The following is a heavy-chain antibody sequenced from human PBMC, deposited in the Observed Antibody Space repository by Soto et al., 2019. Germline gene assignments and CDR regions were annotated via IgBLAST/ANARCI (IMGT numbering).Heavy chain of an antibody. CDR1: GFSLTSPGMC. Sequence: SGPTLVNPTETLTVTCTFSGFSLTSPGMCVSWIRQSPGKALEWLALIERDDDDKYYSTSLKTRLTISKDTRKNQVVLTMANMDPADTATYYCARSIRGPRRFNGMDVWAQGTKVTVSS. V-gene: IGHV2-70*13. CDR3: ARSIRGPRRFNGMDV. D-gene: IGHD1-20*01. J-gene: IGHJ6*02. CDR2: IERDDDDK.